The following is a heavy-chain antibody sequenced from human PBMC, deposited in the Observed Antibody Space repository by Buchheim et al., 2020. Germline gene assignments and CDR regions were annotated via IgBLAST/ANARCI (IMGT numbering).Heavy chain of an antibody. D-gene: IGHD6-13*01. CDR3: ARGGSSLYYYYALDV. Sequence: EVQLVESGGGLVQPGGSLRLSCAASGFNFSRYSMNWVRQAPGKGLEWVSYISTSSGPLYYAGSVKGRFTISRDDDKSSVYLQMNSLRAEDTAMYYCARGGSSLYYYYALDVWGQGTT. CDR2: ISTSSGPL. CDR1: GFNFSRYS. J-gene: IGHJ6*02. V-gene: IGHV3-48*01.